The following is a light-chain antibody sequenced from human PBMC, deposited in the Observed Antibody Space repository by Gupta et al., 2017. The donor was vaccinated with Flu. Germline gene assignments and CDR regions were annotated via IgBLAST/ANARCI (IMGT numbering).Light chain of an antibody. CDR3: CSDAGSSTWV. Sequence: SSLTQPASVSWSPGPSITISCPGTSSDVGSYNLVSYYQQHPGKAPKLMIYEGSKRPSGVANRLSGSRAGNTASLTISGLQEEDEADYYCCSDAGSSTWVFGGGTKRTVL. V-gene: IGLV2-23*01. J-gene: IGLJ3*02. CDR2: EGS. CDR1: SSDVGSYNL.